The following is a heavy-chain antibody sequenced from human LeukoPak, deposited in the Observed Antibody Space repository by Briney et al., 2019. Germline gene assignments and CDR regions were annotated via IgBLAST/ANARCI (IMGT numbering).Heavy chain of an antibody. CDR3: ARTTVTVTATGEFDY. Sequence: ASVKVSCKASGYTFTGYYIHRVRQAPGQGVEWMGRINPNNGGTNYAQEFQGRVTMTSDTSINTTYMELSRLTYDDTAVYYCARTTVTVTATGEFDYWGQGILVTVSS. CDR2: INPNNGGT. CDR1: GYTFTGYY. J-gene: IGHJ4*02. V-gene: IGHV1-2*06. D-gene: IGHD2-21*02.